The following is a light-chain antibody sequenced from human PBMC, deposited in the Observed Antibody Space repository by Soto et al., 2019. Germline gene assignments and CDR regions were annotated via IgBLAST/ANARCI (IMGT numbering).Light chain of an antibody. CDR2: GAS. Sequence: EIVLTQSPGTLSLSPGERATLSCRASQSVSSSYLAWYQQKPGQAPRLLIYGASSRATGIPDRFSGSGSGTDFTLTIGSLEPEDFAVYYCQQYGSSPLLTFGGGTKVEIK. V-gene: IGKV3-20*01. J-gene: IGKJ4*01. CDR3: QQYGSSPLLT. CDR1: QSVSSSY.